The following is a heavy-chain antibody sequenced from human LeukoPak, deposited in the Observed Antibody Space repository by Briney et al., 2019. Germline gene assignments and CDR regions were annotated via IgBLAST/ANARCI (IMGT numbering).Heavy chain of an antibody. CDR2: ISGSGGST. V-gene: IGHV3-23*01. CDR3: AAYSRDIVVVPAATTH. Sequence: GGSLRFSCAASGFTFSSYAMSWVRQAPGKGLEWVSAISGSGGSTYYADSVKGRFTISRDNSKNTLYLQMNSLRAEDTAVYYCAAYSRDIVVVPAATTHWGQGTLVTVSS. CDR1: GFTFSSYA. D-gene: IGHD2-2*01. J-gene: IGHJ4*02.